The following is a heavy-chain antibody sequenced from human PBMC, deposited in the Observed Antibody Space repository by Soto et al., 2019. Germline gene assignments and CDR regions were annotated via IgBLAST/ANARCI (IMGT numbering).Heavy chain of an antibody. J-gene: IGHJ4*02. CDR2: IKSKVDGGTT. V-gene: IGHV3-15*07. Sequence: VQLVQSGGGLVKPGGSLRLSCAGSGFIFSNAWINWVRQAPGKGLEWVGRIKSKVDGGTTDYGAPVKGRFIISRDDSKNTVYLQVNSLRAEDTAVYYCTTDHPYKYDGSCYDHWGQGTLITVSS. CDR1: GFIFSNAW. D-gene: IGHD3-22*01. CDR3: TTDHPYKYDGSCYDH.